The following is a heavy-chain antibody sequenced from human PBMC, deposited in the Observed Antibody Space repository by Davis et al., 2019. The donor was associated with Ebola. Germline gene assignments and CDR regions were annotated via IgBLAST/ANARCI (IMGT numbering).Heavy chain of an antibody. Sequence: GESLKISCVASGPTFSTYWMHWVRQVPGKGLMRVSRINSNGNIAVYADSVQGRFTISRDNAKNSLFLQMNSLRDEDTAVYYCARDGYSNDWGDYWGQGTLVTVSS. CDR3: ARDGYSNDWGDY. J-gene: IGHJ4*02. V-gene: IGHV3-74*01. CDR1: GPTFSTYW. D-gene: IGHD6-19*01. CDR2: INSNGNIA.